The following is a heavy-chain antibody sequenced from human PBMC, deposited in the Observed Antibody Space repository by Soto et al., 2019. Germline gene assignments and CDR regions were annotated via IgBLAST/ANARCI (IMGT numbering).Heavy chain of an antibody. CDR2: ISYDGSNK. Sequence: QMQLVESGGGVVQHGRSLRLSCAASGFTFSSYGMHWVRQAPGKGLEWVAVISYDGSNKYYADSVKGRFTISRDNSKNTLYLQMNSLRAEDTAVYYCAKDFRYRKGYYFDYWGQGTLVTVSS. V-gene: IGHV3-30*18. J-gene: IGHJ4*02. CDR1: GFTFSSYG. CDR3: AKDFRYRKGYYFDY. D-gene: IGHD2-2*02.